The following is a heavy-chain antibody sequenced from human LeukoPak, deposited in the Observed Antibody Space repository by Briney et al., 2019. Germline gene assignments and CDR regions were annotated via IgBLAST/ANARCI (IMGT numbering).Heavy chain of an antibody. Sequence: GGSLRLSCAASGFTFSSYGMNWVRQAPGKGLEWVSYISSSSSTIYYADSVKGRFTTSRDNAKNSLYLQMNSLRAEDTAVYYCARDRDSTYFDYWGQGTLVTVSS. CDR1: GFTFSSYG. V-gene: IGHV3-48*01. D-gene: IGHD6-13*01. CDR3: ARDRDSTYFDY. J-gene: IGHJ4*02. CDR2: ISSSSSTI.